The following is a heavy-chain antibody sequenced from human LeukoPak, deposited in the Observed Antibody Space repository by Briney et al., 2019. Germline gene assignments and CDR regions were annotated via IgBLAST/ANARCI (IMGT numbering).Heavy chain of an antibody. CDR2: INPNSGGT. J-gene: IGHJ4*02. CDR3: ASGYYYDSSGYFSY. Sequence: ASVKVSCKASGYTFTGYYMHWVRQAPGQGLEWMRWINPNSGGTNYAQKFQGRVTMTRDTSISTAYMELSRLRSDDTAVYYCASGYYYDSSGYFSYWGQGTLVTVSS. D-gene: IGHD3-22*01. V-gene: IGHV1-2*02. CDR1: GYTFTGYY.